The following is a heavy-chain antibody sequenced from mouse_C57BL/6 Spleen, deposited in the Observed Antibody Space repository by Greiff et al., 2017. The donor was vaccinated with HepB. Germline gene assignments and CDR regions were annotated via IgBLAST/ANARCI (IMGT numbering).Heavy chain of an antibody. CDR3: ARRGSNASWFAY. CDR2: IYPGDGDT. J-gene: IGHJ3*01. CDR1: GYAFSSYW. V-gene: IGHV1-80*01. Sequence: VQLQQSGAELVKPGASVKISCKASGYAFSSYWMNWVKQRPGKGIEWIGQIYPGDGDTNYNGKFKGKATLNADKSSRTAYMQLSSLTSEDSAVYFCARRGSNASWFAYWGQGTLVTVSA. D-gene: IGHD2-5*01.